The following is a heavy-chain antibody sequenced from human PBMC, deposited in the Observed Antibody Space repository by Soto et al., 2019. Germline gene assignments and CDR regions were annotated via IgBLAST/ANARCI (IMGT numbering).Heavy chain of an antibody. CDR3: ARQAHCSSTSCSQFDY. Sequence: SETLSLTCTVSGGSISSSSYYWGWIRQPPGKGLEWIGSIYYSGSTYYNPSLKSRVTISVDTSKNQFSLKLSSVTAADTAVYYCARQAHCSSTSCSQFDYWGEGTLVTVSS. J-gene: IGHJ4*02. CDR2: IYYSGST. D-gene: IGHD2-2*01. V-gene: IGHV4-39*01. CDR1: GGSISSSSYY.